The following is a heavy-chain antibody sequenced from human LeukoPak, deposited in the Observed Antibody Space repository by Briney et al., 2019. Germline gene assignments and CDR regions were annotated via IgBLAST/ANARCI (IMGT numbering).Heavy chain of an antibody. CDR2: IYHSGST. J-gene: IGHJ2*01. V-gene: IGHV4-38-2*02. CDR3: ARVGATAWYFDL. Sequence: PSETLSLTCTVSGYSISSGYYWGWIRQPPGKGLEWIGSIYHSGSTYYNPSLKSRVTISVDTSKDQFSLKLSSVTAADTAVYYCARVGATAWYFDLWGRGTLVTVSS. D-gene: IGHD1-26*01. CDR1: GYSISSGYY.